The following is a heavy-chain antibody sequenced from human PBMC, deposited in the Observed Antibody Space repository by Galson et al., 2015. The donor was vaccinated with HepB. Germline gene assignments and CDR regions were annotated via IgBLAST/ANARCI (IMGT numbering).Heavy chain of an antibody. V-gene: IGHV3-11*06. Sequence: SLRLSCAASGFTFSDYYMSWIRQAPGKGLEWLSYISSTGTYTNYADSVKGRITISRDNARNSLYLQLNSLRAEDTAVYYCVRVADVDYGDHSHFDYWGQGTLVTVSS. CDR2: ISSTGTYT. D-gene: IGHD4-17*01. CDR1: GFTFSDYY. CDR3: VRVADVDYGDHSHFDY. J-gene: IGHJ4*02.